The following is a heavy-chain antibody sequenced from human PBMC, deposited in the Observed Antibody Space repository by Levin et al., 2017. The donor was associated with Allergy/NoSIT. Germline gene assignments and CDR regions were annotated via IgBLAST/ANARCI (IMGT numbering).Heavy chain of an antibody. J-gene: IGHJ4*02. CDR2: IIGSGGST. D-gene: IGHD1-1*01. CDR3: ATETARGHNCGVHAYCEW. Sequence: GGSLRLSCAASGFTFSSYAMSWVRQAPGKGLVWVSAIIGSGGSTYYADYMKARFTISRDNSKTTLYLQMNSVRAEDTAVYYCATETARGHNCGVHAYCEWWGQATQVTVSS. V-gene: IGHV3-23*01. CDR1: GFTFSSYA.